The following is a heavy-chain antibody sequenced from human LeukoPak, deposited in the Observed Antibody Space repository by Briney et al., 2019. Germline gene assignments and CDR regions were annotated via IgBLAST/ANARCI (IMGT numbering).Heavy chain of an antibody. CDR2: ISPSSSYI. J-gene: IGHJ4*02. D-gene: IGHD4-17*01. CDR3: TRDPYGDYASDY. CDR1: GFTFSSYS. V-gene: IGHV3-21*01. Sequence: GESLRLSCAASGFTFSSYSMNWVRQAPGKGLVWVSSISPSSSYIYYGDSVKGRFTISRDNAKNSLYLQMNSLRAEDTAVYYCTRDPYGDYASDYWGQGTLVTVSS.